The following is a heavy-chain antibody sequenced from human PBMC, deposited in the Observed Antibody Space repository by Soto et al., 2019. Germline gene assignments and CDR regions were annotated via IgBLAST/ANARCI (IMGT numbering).Heavy chain of an antibody. CDR2: IYSAGSA. CDR1: GFTVSSYY. V-gene: IGHV3-66*01. Sequence: GGSLGLSCAASGFTVSSYYMSWVRQAPGKGLEWVSVIYSAGSADFADSVKGRFTISRDNSKNTLYLQMSSLRAEDTAVYYCARVPSSSYHYFDYWGQGTLVTVSS. J-gene: IGHJ4*02. D-gene: IGHD2-2*01. CDR3: ARVPSSSYHYFDY.